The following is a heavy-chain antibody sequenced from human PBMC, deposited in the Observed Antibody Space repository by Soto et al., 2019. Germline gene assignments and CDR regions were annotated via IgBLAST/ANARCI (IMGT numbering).Heavy chain of an antibody. CDR1: GGSISSYY. CDR2: IYTSGST. J-gene: IGHJ4*02. D-gene: IGHD6-19*01. V-gene: IGHV4-4*07. CDR3: AREAHGSGWYTLLDD. Sequence: PSEALSVTCTASGGSISSYYWSWIRQPAGKGLEWIGRIYTSGSTNYNPSLKSRVTMSVDTSKNQFSLKLSSVTAADTAVYYCAREAHGSGWYTLLDDGGPGSLVTVFS.